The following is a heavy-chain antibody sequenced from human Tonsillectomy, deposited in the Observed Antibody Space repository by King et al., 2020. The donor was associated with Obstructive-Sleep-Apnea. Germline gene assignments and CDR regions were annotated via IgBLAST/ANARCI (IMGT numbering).Heavy chain of an antibody. CDR3: ARQGGAYGGTHPRYFDS. D-gene: IGHD4-23*01. CDR1: GGSVSSGLYY. V-gene: IGHV4-61*01. J-gene: IGHJ4*02. Sequence: VPLQESGPGLVKPSETLSLTCPVSGGSVSSGLYYWSWIRLPPGKGLEWIGYIYYTGSTNYNPSLKSRVTMSIDTSKNQFSLKLSSVTAADTAVYYCARQGGAYGGTHPRYFDSWGQGTLVTVSS. CDR2: IYYTGST.